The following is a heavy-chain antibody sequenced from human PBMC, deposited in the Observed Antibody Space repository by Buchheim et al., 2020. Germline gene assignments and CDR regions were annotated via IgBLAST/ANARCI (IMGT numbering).Heavy chain of an antibody. CDR3: ARGRSITFGGVIAPSLDY. Sequence: QLQLQESGSGLVKPSQTLSLTCAVSGGSISSGGYSWSWIRQPPGKGLEWIGYIYHSGSTYYNPSLKSRVPIYVDRSTNTFPLKLSSVTAADTAVYYCARGRSITFGGVIAPSLDYWGQGTL. CDR1: GGSISSGGYS. J-gene: IGHJ4*02. V-gene: IGHV4-30-2*01. D-gene: IGHD3-16*02. CDR2: IYHSGST.